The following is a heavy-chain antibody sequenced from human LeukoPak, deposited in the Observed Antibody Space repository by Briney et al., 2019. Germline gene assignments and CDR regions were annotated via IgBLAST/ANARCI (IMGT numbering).Heavy chain of an antibody. CDR3: AKDQRSYYASGSHYRGGNWFDP. D-gene: IGHD3-10*01. CDR1: GFTFSSYA. J-gene: IGHJ5*02. CDR2: ISYDGSNK. V-gene: IGHV3-30*04. Sequence: PGGSLRLSCAASGFTFSSYAMHWVRQAPGKGLEWVAVISYDGSNKYYADSVKGRFTISRDNSKNTLYVQMNSLRAEDTAVYYCAKDQRSYYASGSHYRGGNWFDPWGQGTLVTVSS.